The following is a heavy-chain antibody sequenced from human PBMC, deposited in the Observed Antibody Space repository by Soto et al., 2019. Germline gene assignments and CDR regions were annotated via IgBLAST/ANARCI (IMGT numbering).Heavy chain of an antibody. CDR3: AKDRPVRARSGSLSS. Sequence: QVQLVESGGGVVQPGRSLRLSCAASTFIFNNYDMHWVRQAPGKGLEWVALISWDGTNKYYPDSVKGRFTISRDNSKNTLYLQMNSLRAEDTAVYYCAKDRPVRARSGSLSSWGQGTLVTVSS. D-gene: IGHD1-26*01. CDR2: ISWDGTNK. CDR1: TFIFNNYD. V-gene: IGHV3-30*18. J-gene: IGHJ5*02.